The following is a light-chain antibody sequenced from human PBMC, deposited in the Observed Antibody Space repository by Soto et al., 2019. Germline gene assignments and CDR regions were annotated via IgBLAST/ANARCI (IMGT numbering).Light chain of an antibody. Sequence: TVLPQSPATLSLSPGEGATLSCRASQSVSSSYLAWYQQKHGQAPRILIYGEYSRVTGIQDRFSGSGSGTDFTLTIRRMEPEEFAVYYCQQYGSSLWKCGQGTKLDIK. V-gene: IGKV3-20*01. CDR1: QSVSSSY. J-gene: IGKJ1*01. CDR3: QQYGSSLWK. CDR2: GEY.